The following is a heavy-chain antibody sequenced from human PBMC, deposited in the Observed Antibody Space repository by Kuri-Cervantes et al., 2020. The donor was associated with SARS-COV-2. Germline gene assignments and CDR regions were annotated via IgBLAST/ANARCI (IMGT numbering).Heavy chain of an antibody. V-gene: IGHV3-30*18. CDR3: AKDSLLEVKFDY. CDR1: GFTFSSYE. Sequence: GGSLRLSCAASGFTFSSYEMNWVRQAPGKGLEWVAVISYDGSNKYYADSVKGRFTISRDNSKNTLYLQMNSLRAEDTAVYYCAKDSLLEVKFDYWGQGTLVTVSS. CDR2: ISYDGSNK. J-gene: IGHJ4*02. D-gene: IGHD1-1*01.